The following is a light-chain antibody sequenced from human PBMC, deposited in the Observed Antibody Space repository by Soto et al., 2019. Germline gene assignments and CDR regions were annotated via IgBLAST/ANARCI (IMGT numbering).Light chain of an antibody. J-gene: IGLJ1*01. CDR1: SRDVGSYNL. V-gene: IGLV2-23*01. Sequence: QSVLTQPASVSGSPGQSITISCTGTSRDVGSYNLVSWYQQHPGKAPKLMIYEGSKRPSGISNRFSGSKSGNTASLTISGLQAEDEADYYCCSYAGRSTYVFGTGTKLTVL. CDR2: EGS. CDR3: CSYAGRSTYV.